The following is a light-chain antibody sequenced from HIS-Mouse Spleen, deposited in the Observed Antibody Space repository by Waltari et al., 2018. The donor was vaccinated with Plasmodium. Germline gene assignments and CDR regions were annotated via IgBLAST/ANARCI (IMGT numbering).Light chain of an antibody. CDR2: RKN. CDR1: SSNIGSNY. CDR3: AAWDDSLSGPV. Sequence: QSVLTQPPSASGTPGQRVTISCSGSSSNIGSNYVYWYQQLPGTAPKLLMYRKNRLPAGVPDRFSGSKAGTSASLAISGLRSEDEADYYGAAWDDSLSGPVFGGGTKLTVL. J-gene: IGLJ3*02. V-gene: IGLV1-47*01.